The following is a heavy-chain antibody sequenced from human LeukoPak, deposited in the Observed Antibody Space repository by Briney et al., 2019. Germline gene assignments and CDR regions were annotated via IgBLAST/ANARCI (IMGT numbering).Heavy chain of an antibody. D-gene: IGHD6-13*01. CDR3: ARDPNYGSTWYVNWFDP. CDR2: ISSSGGNT. Sequence: GGSLRLSSAASGFTFSSYAISCVRQAPGKGLEWISTISSSGGNTYYTNSVKGRFTISRDNSKNTLYLQMNSLKAEDTAVYSCARDPNYGSTWYVNWFDPWGQGRLVTVSS. J-gene: IGHJ5*02. CDR1: GFTFSSYA. V-gene: IGHV3-23*01.